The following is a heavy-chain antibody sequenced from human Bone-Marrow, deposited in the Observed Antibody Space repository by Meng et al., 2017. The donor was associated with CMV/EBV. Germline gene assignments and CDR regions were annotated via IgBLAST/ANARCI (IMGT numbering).Heavy chain of an antibody. Sequence: SDPLSLTCAVYGGSFSGYYWSWIRQPPGKGLEWIGEINHSGSTNYNPSLKSRVTISVDTSKNQFSLKLSSVTAADTAVYYCASGIVVVNYYYYGMDVWGQGTTVTVSS. D-gene: IGHD3-22*01. J-gene: IGHJ6*02. V-gene: IGHV4-34*01. CDR1: GGSFSGYY. CDR3: ASGIVVVNYYYYGMDV. CDR2: INHSGST.